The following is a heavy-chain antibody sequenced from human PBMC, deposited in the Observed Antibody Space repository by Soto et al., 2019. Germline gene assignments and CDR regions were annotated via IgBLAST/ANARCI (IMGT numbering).Heavy chain of an antibody. J-gene: IGHJ4*02. V-gene: IGHV3-74*01. Sequence: GGSLRLSCAASGFTFSSYWMHWVPQAPGKGLVWVSCINSDGSSTSYADSVKGRFTISRDNAKNTLYLQMNSLRAEDKAVYYCARGPLDYPIRDYSPCDYWGQGT. CDR3: ARGPLDYPIRDYSPCDY. CDR1: GFTFSSYW. CDR2: INSDGSST. D-gene: IGHD1-26*01.